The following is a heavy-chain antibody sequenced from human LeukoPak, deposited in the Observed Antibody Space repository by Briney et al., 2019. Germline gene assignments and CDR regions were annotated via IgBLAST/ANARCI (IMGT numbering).Heavy chain of an antibody. CDR1: GGTFSSYA. Sequence: ASVKVSCKASGGTFSSYAISWVRQAPGQGLGWMGRIIPIFGIANYAQKFQGRVTITADKSTSTAYMELSSLRSEDTAVYYCARDGAGKVAVAGTLDYWGQGTLVTVSS. V-gene: IGHV1-69*04. J-gene: IGHJ4*02. D-gene: IGHD6-19*01. CDR2: IIPIFGIA. CDR3: ARDGAGKVAVAGTLDY.